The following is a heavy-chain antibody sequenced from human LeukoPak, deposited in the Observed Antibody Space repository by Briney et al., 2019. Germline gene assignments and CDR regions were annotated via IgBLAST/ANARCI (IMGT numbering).Heavy chain of an antibody. CDR3: ARESAYRRYDYYHYMDV. J-gene: IGHJ6*03. CDR2: IKQDEGEK. CDR1: GFTFRSYW. Sequence: GGSLRLSCAAPGFTFRSYWMSWVRQAPGKGLEWVANIKQDEGEKYYVDSAKGRFTVSRDNAKNSLHLQMNSLRAEDTAVYYCARESAYRRYDYYHYMDVWGEGTTVTVS. D-gene: IGHD4-11*01. V-gene: IGHV3-7*01.